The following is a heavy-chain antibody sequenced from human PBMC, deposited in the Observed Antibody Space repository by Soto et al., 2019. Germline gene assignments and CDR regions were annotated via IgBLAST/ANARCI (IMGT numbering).Heavy chain of an antibody. CDR2: ISYDGSNK. V-gene: IGHV3-30*03. D-gene: IGHD3-3*01. Sequence: GGSLRLSCAASGFTFSSYGMHWVRQAPGKGLEWVAVISYDGSNKYYADSVKGRFTISRDNSKNTLYLQMNSLRAEDTAVYYCAILTIFAAYYYYGMDVWGQGTTVTVSS. J-gene: IGHJ6*02. CDR3: AILTIFAAYYYYGMDV. CDR1: GFTFSSYG.